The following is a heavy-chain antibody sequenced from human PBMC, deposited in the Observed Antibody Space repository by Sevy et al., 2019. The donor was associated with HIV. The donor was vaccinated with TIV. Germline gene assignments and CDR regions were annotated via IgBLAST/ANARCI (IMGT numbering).Heavy chain of an antibody. CDR3: ARDLASSGNGLDV. D-gene: IGHD3-3*02. J-gene: IGHJ6*02. Sequence: GGYLRLSCAASGFTFFAYTMHWVRQAPGKGLEWVALISYDINNKYYADSVKGRFTISIDNSKNTLYLQMNSLRPEDTAVYYCARDLASSGNGLDVWGQGTTVTVSS. V-gene: IGHV3-30-3*01. CDR2: ISYDINNK. CDR1: GFTFFAYT.